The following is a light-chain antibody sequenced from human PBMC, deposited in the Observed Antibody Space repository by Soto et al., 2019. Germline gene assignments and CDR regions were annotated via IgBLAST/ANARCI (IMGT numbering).Light chain of an antibody. CDR2: GAT. V-gene: IGKV3-20*01. Sequence: EIVLTQSPGTLSLSPGDRATLSCRAGQSVSSSALAWYQQKGGQAPRLLVFGATNRATGIPDRFSGSGSGADFTLTITRLEPEDFAVYYCHQYGSSPWTVGQGTKVDIK. CDR3: HQYGSSPWT. J-gene: IGKJ1*01. CDR1: QSVSSSA.